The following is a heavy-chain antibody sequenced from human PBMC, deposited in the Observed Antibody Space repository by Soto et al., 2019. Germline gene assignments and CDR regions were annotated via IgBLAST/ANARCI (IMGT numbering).Heavy chain of an antibody. V-gene: IGHV4-4*07. J-gene: IGHJ4*02. CDR1: GASISSNF. CDR3: ARVGHTYGNYYFDY. D-gene: IGHD5-18*01. Sequence: TSETLSLTCTVSGASISSNFWSWIRQPAGKGLEWIGRLYASGSTNYNPSLKSRVTMSADTSKNQFSLKVTSVTAADTAIYYCARVGHTYGNYYFDYWGQGTLVTVS. CDR2: LYASGST.